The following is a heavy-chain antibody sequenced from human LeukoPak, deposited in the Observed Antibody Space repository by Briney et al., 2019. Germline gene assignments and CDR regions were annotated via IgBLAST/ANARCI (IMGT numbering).Heavy chain of an antibody. V-gene: IGHV4-59*01. Sequence: SETLSLTCTVSGGSISSYYWTWIRQPPGKGLEWIGYNSYSGHTNYNLSLKSRVTISVDMSKKQFALKLSSVTAADTAVYYCARAGSGWSFDYWGQGTLVTVSS. CDR1: GGSISSYY. CDR3: ARAGSGWSFDY. CDR2: NSYSGHT. J-gene: IGHJ4*02. D-gene: IGHD6-19*01.